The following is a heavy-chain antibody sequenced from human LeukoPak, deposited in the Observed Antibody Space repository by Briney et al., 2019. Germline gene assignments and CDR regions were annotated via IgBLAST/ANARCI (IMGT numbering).Heavy chain of an antibody. D-gene: IGHD3-22*01. CDR2: INPNSGGT. CDR3: AREGRADYYDSSGYLNDAFDI. Sequence: ASVKVSCKASGYTFTSYDINWVRQATGQGLEWMGWINPNSGGTNYAQKFQGRVTMTRDTSISAAYMELSRLRSDDTAVYYCAREGRADYYDSSGYLNDAFDIWGQGTMVTVSS. CDR1: GYTFTSYD. V-gene: IGHV1-2*02. J-gene: IGHJ3*02.